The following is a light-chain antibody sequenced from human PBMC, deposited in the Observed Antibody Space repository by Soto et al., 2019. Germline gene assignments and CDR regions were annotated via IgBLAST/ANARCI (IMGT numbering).Light chain of an antibody. CDR2: KAS. CDR1: QSISSW. V-gene: IGKV1-5*03. Sequence: DIQMTQSPSTLSASVGDRVTITCRASQSISSWLAWYQQKPGKAPKLLIYKASSLESGVPSRFSGSGSGTELTLTISSLQPDDFATYYCQQYNSYSFWTFGQGTKVEIK. CDR3: QQYNSYSFWT. J-gene: IGKJ1*01.